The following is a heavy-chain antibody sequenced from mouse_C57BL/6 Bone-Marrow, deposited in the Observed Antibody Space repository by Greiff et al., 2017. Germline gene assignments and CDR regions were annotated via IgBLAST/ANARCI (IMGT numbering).Heavy chain of an antibody. Sequence: QVQLQQPGAELVRPGTSVKLSCKASGYTFTSYWMHWVKQRPGQGLEWIGVIDPSDSYTNYNQKFKGKATLTVDTSSSTVYMQLSSLTSEDSAVYYCAREKGYYYGSSSYYYAMDYWGQGTSVTVSS. CDR1: GYTFTSYW. D-gene: IGHD1-1*01. CDR3: AREKGYYYGSSSYYYAMDY. J-gene: IGHJ4*01. V-gene: IGHV1-59*01. CDR2: IDPSDSYT.